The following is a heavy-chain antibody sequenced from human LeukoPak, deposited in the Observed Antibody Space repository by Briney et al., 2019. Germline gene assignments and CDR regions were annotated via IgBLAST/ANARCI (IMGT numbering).Heavy chain of an antibody. CDR2: TFNSGST. Sequence: SETLSLNCPVSGASISKSYRNWIRQPPGKELEWIGCTFNSGSTRYNPSLGSRVTISEDTSRNQFSLRLTSVTAADTATYYCSRASPGAIYYYGMDAWGHGTTVTVSS. V-gene: IGHV4-59*01. CDR3: SRASPGAIYYYGMDA. J-gene: IGHJ6*02. D-gene: IGHD7-27*01. CDR1: GASISKSY.